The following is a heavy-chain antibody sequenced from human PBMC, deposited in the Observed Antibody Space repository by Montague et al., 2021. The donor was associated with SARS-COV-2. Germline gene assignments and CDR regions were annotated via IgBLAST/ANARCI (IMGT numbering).Heavy chain of an antibody. CDR2: IYSGGST. D-gene: IGHD3-10*01. J-gene: IGHJ6*02. V-gene: IGHV3-66*02. CDR3: ARDQRRYGSGSYYWPHYYYYGMDV. CDR1: GFTVSSNY. Sequence: SLRLSCAASGFTVSSNYMSWVRQAPGKGLEWVSVIYSGGSTYYAXXVEGRFTISRDNSKNTLYLQMNSLRAEDTAVYYCARDQRRYGSGSYYWPHYYYYGMDVWGQGTTVTVSS.